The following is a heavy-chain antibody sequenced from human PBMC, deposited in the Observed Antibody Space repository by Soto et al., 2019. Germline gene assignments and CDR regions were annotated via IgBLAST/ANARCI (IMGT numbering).Heavy chain of an antibody. CDR2: INNDGSDT. J-gene: IGHJ4*02. CDR3: ARGLVGPDY. CDR1: GFTFSSHW. Sequence: EVQLVDSGGDLVQPGGSLRLSCAASGFTFSSHWMHWVRQAPGKGLVWVSRINNDGSDTMYADSVKGRFTVSRDNAKNTRYLQMNSLRAEDTAVYYCARGLVGPDYWGQGTLFTVSS. V-gene: IGHV3-74*03.